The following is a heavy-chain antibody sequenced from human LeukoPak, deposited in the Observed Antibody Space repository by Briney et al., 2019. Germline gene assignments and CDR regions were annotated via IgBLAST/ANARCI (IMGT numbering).Heavy chain of an antibody. Sequence: QSGRSLRLSCAASGFTFSSYAMHWVRQAPGKGLEWVAVISYDGSNKYYADSVKGRFTISRDNSKNTLYLQMNSLRAEDTAVYYCARAIWSGSNYYYYGMDVWGQGTTVTVSS. V-gene: IGHV3-30-3*01. J-gene: IGHJ6*02. D-gene: IGHD3-3*01. CDR2: ISYDGSNK. CDR1: GFTFSSYA. CDR3: ARAIWSGSNYYYYGMDV.